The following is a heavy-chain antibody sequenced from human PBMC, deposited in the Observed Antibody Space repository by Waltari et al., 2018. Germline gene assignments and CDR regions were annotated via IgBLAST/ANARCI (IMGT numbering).Heavy chain of an antibody. CDR3: ARDHGVEQQLAIDSYYYYDMDV. J-gene: IGHJ6*02. CDR1: GGSISSYY. D-gene: IGHD6-13*01. CDR2: IYYSGST. V-gene: IGHV4-59*01. Sequence: QVQLQESGPGLVKPSETLSLTCTVSGGSISSYYWSWIRQPPGKGLEWIGYIYYSGSTNYNPSLKRRVTRSVDTSKNQFSLKRSSVTAADTAVYYCARDHGVEQQLAIDSYYYYDMDVWGQGTTVTVSS.